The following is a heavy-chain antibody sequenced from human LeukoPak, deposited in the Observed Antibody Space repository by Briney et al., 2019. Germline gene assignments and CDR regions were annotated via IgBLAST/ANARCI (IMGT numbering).Heavy chain of an antibody. CDR3: ARSSYGDYEEYFQH. J-gene: IGHJ1*01. D-gene: IGHD4-17*01. V-gene: IGHV4-31*03. CDR1: GGSISSGGYY. CDR2: IYDSGST. Sequence: SETLSLTCTVSGGSISSGGYYWSLIRQHPGKGLEWIGYIYDSGSTYYKPSLRSRVTISVDTSKNQFSLKLSSVTAADTAVYYCARSSYGDYEEYFQHWGQGTLVTVSS.